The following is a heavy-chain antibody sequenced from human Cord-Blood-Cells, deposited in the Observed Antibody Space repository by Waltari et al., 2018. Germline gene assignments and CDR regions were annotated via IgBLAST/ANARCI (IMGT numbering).Heavy chain of an antibody. CDR2: IKPNSGGR. V-gene: IGHV1-2*02. CDR3: ARDLGRLYGDAFDI. CDR1: GYTFTGYY. Sequence: QVQLVQSGAEVKKPGASVKVSCKASGYTFTGYYMHWVRQAPGQGLEWMGWIKPNSGGRNYAQKFQGRVTMTRDTSISTAYMELSRLRSDDTAVYYCARDLGRLYGDAFDIWGQGTMVTVSS. D-gene: IGHD3-10*01. J-gene: IGHJ3*02.